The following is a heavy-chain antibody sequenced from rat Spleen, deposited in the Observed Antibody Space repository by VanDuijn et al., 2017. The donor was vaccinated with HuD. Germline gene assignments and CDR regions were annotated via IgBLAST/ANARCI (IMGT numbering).Heavy chain of an antibody. Sequence: EVQLVESGGGLVQPGRSLKLSCAASGFTFSDYNMAWVRQAPKKGLEWVATISYDGSSTYYRDSVKGRFTISRDNAKSTLYLQMDSLRSEVTATYYCAGRIRGGRYVMDAWGQGASVTVSS. D-gene: IGHD4-3*01. CDR2: ISYDGSST. CDR3: AGRIRGGRYVMDA. J-gene: IGHJ4*01. CDR1: GFTFSDYN. V-gene: IGHV5-7*01.